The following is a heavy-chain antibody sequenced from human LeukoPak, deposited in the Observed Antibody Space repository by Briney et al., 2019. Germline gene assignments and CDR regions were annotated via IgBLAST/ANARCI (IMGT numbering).Heavy chain of an antibody. CDR3: ARDPAAAGRIAVAGARGLDY. D-gene: IGHD6-19*01. J-gene: IGHJ4*02. Sequence: ASVKVSCKASGYTFTGYYMHWVRPAPGQGLEWMGWINPNSGGTNYAQKFQGRVTMTRDTSISTAYMELSRLRSDDTAVYYCARDPAAAGRIAVAGARGLDYWGQGTLVSVSS. CDR1: GYTFTGYY. CDR2: INPNSGGT. V-gene: IGHV1-2*02.